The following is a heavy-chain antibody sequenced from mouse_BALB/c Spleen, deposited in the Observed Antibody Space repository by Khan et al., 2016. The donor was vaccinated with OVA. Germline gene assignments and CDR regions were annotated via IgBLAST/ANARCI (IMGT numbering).Heavy chain of an antibody. CDR2: IFPGDGST. CDR1: GYTFTSYD. V-gene: IGHV1S56*01. CDR3: ASGCTRMAWFAY. Sequence: QVQLQQSGAELVKPGASVKLSCKASGYTFTSYDINWVRQRPEQGLEWIGRIFPGDGSTKYNEKFKGKATLTTDKSSSTAYMPLSRLTSEDSAVELCASGCTRMAWFAYWGQGTMVTVSA. J-gene: IGHJ3*01. D-gene: IGHD2-3*01.